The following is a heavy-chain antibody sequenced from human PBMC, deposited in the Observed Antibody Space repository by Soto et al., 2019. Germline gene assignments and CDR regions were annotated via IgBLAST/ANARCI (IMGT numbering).Heavy chain of an antibody. CDR1: GGSISSSNW. D-gene: IGHD1-26*01. CDR3: ARDMGWELFYYYGMDV. J-gene: IGHJ6*02. CDR2: IYHSGST. V-gene: IGHV4-4*02. Sequence: QVQLQESGPGLVKPSGTLSLTCAVSGGSISSSNWWSWVRQPPGKGLELIGEIYHSGSTNYNPSLKSRVTISVDKSKNQFSLKLSSVTAADMAVYYCARDMGWELFYYYGMDVWGQGTTVTVSS.